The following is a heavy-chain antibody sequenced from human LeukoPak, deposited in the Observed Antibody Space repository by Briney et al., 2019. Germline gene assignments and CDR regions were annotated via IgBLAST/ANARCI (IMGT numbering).Heavy chain of an antibody. J-gene: IGHJ4*02. CDR2: ISYDGSNK. CDR1: GFTFSSYG. V-gene: IGHV3-30*18. CDR3: AKDRDRPDYYDSSGYPKSPLDY. D-gene: IGHD3-22*01. Sequence: GGSLSLSCAASGFTFSSYGMHWVRQAPGKGLAWVAVISYDGSNKYYADSVKGRFTISRDNSKNTLYLQMNSLRAEDTAVYYCAKDRDRPDYYDSSGYPKSPLDYWGQGTLVTVSS.